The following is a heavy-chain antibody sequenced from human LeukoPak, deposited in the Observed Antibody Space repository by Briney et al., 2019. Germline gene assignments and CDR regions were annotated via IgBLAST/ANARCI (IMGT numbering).Heavy chain of an antibody. J-gene: IGHJ4*02. D-gene: IGHD6-13*01. CDR1: GYTFTSYA. V-gene: IGHV1-3*01. CDR2: INAGSGNT. Sequence: ASVKVSCKASGYTFTSYAMHWVRQAPGQRLEWMGWINAGSGNTKYSQKFQGRVTITRDTSASTAYMELSSLRSEDTAVYYCASGGLVRQQLVLSFDYWGQGTLVTVSS. CDR3: ASGGLVRQQLVLSFDY.